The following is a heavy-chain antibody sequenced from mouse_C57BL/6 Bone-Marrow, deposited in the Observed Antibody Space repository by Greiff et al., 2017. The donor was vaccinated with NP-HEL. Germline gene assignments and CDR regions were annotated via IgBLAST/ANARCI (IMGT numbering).Heavy chain of an antibody. D-gene: IGHD1-1*01. CDR2: IDPSDSYT. J-gene: IGHJ1*03. Sequence: QLNLQQSGAELVKPGEGGKRAGESSGYTFTSYWMQWVKQRPGQGLEWIGEIDPSDSYTDYNQKFKGKATLTVDTSSSTAYMQLSSLTSEDSAVYYYARKEITNHWYFDVWGTGTTVTVSS. CDR1: GYTFTSYW. CDR3: ARKEITNHWYFDV. V-gene: IGHV1-50*01.